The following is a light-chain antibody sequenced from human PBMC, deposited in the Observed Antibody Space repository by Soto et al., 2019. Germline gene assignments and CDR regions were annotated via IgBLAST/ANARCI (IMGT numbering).Light chain of an antibody. CDR2: AAS. CDR1: QRVSNH. CDR3: HQYNNWPWT. Sequence: ETVMTQSPVTLSVSPGDTATLSCRASQRVSNHFAWYQQKPGQDPRLLIYAASTRAAGVPVRFSGSGSETEFTLTIRSLQSEDFALYYCHQYNNWPWTFGQGTKVDIK. J-gene: IGKJ1*01. V-gene: IGKV3-15*01.